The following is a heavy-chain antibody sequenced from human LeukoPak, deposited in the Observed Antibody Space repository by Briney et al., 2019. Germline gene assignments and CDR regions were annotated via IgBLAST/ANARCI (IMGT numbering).Heavy chain of an antibody. CDR1: GFTFSSYG. CDR2: IWYDGSNK. D-gene: IGHD1-26*01. CDR3: ARDSEPVGATPDY. V-gene: IGHV3-33*01. J-gene: IGHJ4*02. Sequence: GGSLRLSCAAPGFTFSSYGMHWVRQAPGKGLEWVAVIWYDGSNKYYADSVKGRFTISRDNSKNTLYLQMNSLRAEDTAVYYCARDSEPVGATPDYWGQGTLVTVS.